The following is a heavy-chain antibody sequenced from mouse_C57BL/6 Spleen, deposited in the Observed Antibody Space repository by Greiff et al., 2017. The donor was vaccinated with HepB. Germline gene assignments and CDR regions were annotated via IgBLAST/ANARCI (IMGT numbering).Heavy chain of an antibody. Sequence: QVQLKQPGAELVKPGASVKLSCKASGYTFTSYWMQWVKQRPGQGLEWIGEIDPSDSYTNYNQKFKGKATLTVDTSSSTAYMQLSSLTSEASAVYYCASRNWVFDYWGQGTTLTVSS. CDR2: IDPSDSYT. J-gene: IGHJ2*01. V-gene: IGHV1-50*01. CDR1: GYTFTSYW. D-gene: IGHD4-1*01. CDR3: ASRNWVFDY.